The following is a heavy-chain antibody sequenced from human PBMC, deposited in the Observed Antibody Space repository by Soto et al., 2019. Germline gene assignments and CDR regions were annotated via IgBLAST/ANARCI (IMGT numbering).Heavy chain of an antibody. CDR3: ARYGTRGDW. J-gene: IGHJ5*01. Sequence: GGSLRLSCVASGFTFISSFMGWIRQAPGKGLEWVANINQDGGVTYYVDSVEGRFTISRDNTKDSLYLQMNSLRGEDTAVYYCARYGTRGDWWGLGTQVTVSS. CDR1: GFTFISSF. V-gene: IGHV3-7*01. D-gene: IGHD3-10*01. CDR2: INQDGGVT.